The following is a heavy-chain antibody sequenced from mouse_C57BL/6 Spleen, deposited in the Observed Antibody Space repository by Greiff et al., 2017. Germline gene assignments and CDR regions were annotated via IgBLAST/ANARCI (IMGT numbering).Heavy chain of an antibody. J-gene: IGHJ3*01. Sequence: LVESGAELVRPGASVTLSCKASGYTFTDYEMHWVKQTPVHGLAWIGAIDPGTGGTAYNQKFKGKAILTADKSSSTAYMELRSLTSEDSAVYYCTRDSSGYLFAYWGQGTLVTVSA. CDR1: GYTFTDYE. CDR3: TRDSSGYLFAY. D-gene: IGHD3-2*02. V-gene: IGHV1-15*01. CDR2: IDPGTGGT.